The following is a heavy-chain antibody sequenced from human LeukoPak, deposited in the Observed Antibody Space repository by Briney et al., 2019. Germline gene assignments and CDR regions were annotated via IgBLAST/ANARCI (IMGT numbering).Heavy chain of an antibody. CDR2: ISSSSSYI. D-gene: IGHD3-22*01. CDR3: ARAWRITMTPLDY. J-gene: IGHJ4*02. V-gene: IGHV3-21*01. CDR1: GFTFSSYS. Sequence: GSLRLSCAASGFTFSSYSMNWVRQAPGKGLEWVSSISSSSSYIYYADSVKGRFTISRDNAKNSLYLQMNSLRAEDTAVYYCARAWRITMTPLDYWGQGTLVTVSS.